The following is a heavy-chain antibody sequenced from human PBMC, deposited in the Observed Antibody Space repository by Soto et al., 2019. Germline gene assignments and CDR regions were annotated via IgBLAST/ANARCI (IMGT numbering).Heavy chain of an antibody. J-gene: IGHJ3*01. CDR3: AREMPFDIVVVVAAF. D-gene: IGHD2-15*01. CDR2: IYYSGST. V-gene: IGHV4-59*01. Sequence: QPPGNGLEWIVYIYYSGSTNYNPSLMSRVTISVDTSKNQFSLKLSSVTAADTAVYCCAREMPFDIVVVVAAF.